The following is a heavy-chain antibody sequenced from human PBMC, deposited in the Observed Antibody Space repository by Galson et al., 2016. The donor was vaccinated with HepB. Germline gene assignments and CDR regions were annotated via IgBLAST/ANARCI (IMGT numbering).Heavy chain of an antibody. D-gene: IGHD6-19*01. V-gene: IGHV3-33*01. CDR1: GFNFGSYS. Sequence: SLRLSCAASGFNFGSYSMHWVRQAPGKGLEWLSVIWYDGTKRFYADSLEGRFTISRDNSKNTLYLQMNSLRVDDTAVYFCARDGQQWLVPDYWGQGTLVSVSS. J-gene: IGHJ4*02. CDR2: IWYDGTKR. CDR3: ARDGQQWLVPDY.